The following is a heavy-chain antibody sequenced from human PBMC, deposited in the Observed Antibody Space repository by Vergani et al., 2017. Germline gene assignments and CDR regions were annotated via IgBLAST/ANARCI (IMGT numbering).Heavy chain of an antibody. V-gene: IGHV3-33*01. Sequence: QVQLVESGGGVVQPGRSLRLSCVASGFAFRTYGMHWVRQAPGKGLELVAIIWYDGSNTYYADSVKGRFTVSRDNSRNTLFLQMNSLTAEDTAIYYCAGPQGTSAYYYGGFDYWGQGILVTVSS. J-gene: IGHJ4*02. CDR2: IWYDGSNT. CDR1: GFAFRTYG. CDR3: AGPQGTSAYYYGGFDY. D-gene: IGHD3-22*01.